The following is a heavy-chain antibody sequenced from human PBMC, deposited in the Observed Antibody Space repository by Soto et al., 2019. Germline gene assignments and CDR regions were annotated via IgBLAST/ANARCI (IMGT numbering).Heavy chain of an antibody. D-gene: IGHD2-2*01. CDR1: GGTFSSYT. J-gene: IGHJ5*02. Sequence: QVQLVQSGAEVKKPGSSVKVSCKASGGTFSSYTISWVRQAPGQGLEWMGRIIPILGIANYAQKFQGRVTITADKSTSTAYMELSSLRSEDTAVYYCARDQAHQLLRLNWFDPWGQGTLVTVSS. CDR3: ARDQAHQLLRLNWFDP. V-gene: IGHV1-69*08. CDR2: IIPILGIA.